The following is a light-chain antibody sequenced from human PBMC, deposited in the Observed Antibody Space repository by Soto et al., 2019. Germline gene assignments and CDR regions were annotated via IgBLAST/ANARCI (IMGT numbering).Light chain of an antibody. CDR3: SSYTNINTRACV. Sequence: QSALTQPASVSGSPGQSITISCTGTSSDVGGHNYVSWYQHYPGKAPKLIIYEVTDRPSGVSNRFSGSKSGNTASLTISGLQAEDEAEYYCSSYTNINTRACVFGTGTKLTVL. CDR2: EVT. J-gene: IGLJ1*01. CDR1: SSDVGGHNY. V-gene: IGLV2-14*01.